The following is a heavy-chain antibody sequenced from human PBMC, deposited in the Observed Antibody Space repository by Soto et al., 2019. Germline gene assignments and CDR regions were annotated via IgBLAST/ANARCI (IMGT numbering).Heavy chain of an antibody. V-gene: IGHV3-23*01. J-gene: IGHJ6*02. CDR1: GFSFSSYA. Sequence: PGGSPRLSCAASGFSFSSYAMSWFGQGPGKGLEWVSGISGPGVSTYYADSVKGRFTISRDNSKNTLYLQMNSLSAEDTAVYYCAKNSGRHITRHKYCDAMDVWGQGTRVTVSS. CDR3: AKNSGRHITRHKYCDAMDV. CDR2: ISGPGVST. D-gene: IGHD5-12*01.